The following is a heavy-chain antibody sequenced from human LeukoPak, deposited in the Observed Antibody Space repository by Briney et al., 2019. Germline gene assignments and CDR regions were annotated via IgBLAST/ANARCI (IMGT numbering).Heavy chain of an antibody. CDR3: ARDSRGAYDILTGYWDY. Sequence: SGGSLRLSCAASGFTFSSYEMNWVRQAPGKGLEWVSYISSSGSTLYYADSVKGRFTISRDNAKNSLYLQMNSLRAEDTAVYYCARDSRGAYDILTGYWDYWGQGTLVTVSS. V-gene: IGHV3-48*03. CDR2: ISSSGSTL. CDR1: GFTFSSYE. J-gene: IGHJ4*02. D-gene: IGHD3-9*01.